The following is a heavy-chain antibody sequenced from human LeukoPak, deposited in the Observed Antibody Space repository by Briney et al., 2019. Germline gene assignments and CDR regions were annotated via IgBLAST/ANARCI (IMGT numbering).Heavy chain of an antibody. J-gene: IGHJ3*02. CDR1: GYTFTSYG. D-gene: IGHD3-22*01. CDR3: AIRAHVVSAGAFDI. Sequence: GASVKVSCKASGYTFTSYGISWVRQAPGQGLEWMGRIIPILGIANYAQKFQGRVTITADKSTSTAYMELSSLRSEDTAVYYCAIRAHVVSAGAFDIWGQGTMVTVSS. CDR2: IIPILGIA. V-gene: IGHV1-69*04.